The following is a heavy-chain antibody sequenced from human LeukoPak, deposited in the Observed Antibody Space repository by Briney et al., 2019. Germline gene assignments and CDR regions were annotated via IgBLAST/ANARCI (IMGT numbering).Heavy chain of an antibody. V-gene: IGHV4-4*02. Sequence: KPSGTLSLTCAVSGGSTSSSNWWSWVRQPPGKGLEWIGEIYHSGSTNYNPSLKSRVTISVDKSKNQFSLKLSSVTAADTAVYYCARVMDYDILTGYYIRWFDPWGQGTLVTVSS. D-gene: IGHD3-9*01. CDR1: GGSTSSSNW. J-gene: IGHJ5*02. CDR3: ARVMDYDILTGYYIRWFDP. CDR2: IYHSGST.